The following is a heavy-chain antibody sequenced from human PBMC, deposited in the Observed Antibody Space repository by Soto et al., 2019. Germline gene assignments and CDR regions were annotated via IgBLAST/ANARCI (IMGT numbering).Heavy chain of an antibody. Sequence: GASVKVSCKASGYTFTSYAMHWVRQAPGQRLEWMGWINAGNGNTKYSQKFQGRVTITRDTSASTAYMELSSLRSEDTAVYYCASARGGSSWHYYYYGMDVWGQGTTVTVSS. J-gene: IGHJ6*02. CDR1: GYTFTSYA. CDR2: INAGNGNT. CDR3: ASARGGSSWHYYYYGMDV. V-gene: IGHV1-3*01. D-gene: IGHD6-13*01.